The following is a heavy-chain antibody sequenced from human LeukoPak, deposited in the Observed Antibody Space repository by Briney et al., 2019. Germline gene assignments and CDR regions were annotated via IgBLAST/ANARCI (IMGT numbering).Heavy chain of an antibody. Sequence: GSLRVSCAASGFTFSSYGMHWVRQAPGKGLEWVAVIWYDGSNKYYADSVKGRFTISRDNSKNTLYLQMNSLRAEDTAVYYCARDPNYGGNSFDYWGQGTLVTVSS. CDR1: GFTFSSYG. CDR2: IWYDGSNK. D-gene: IGHD4-23*01. CDR3: ARDPNYGGNSFDY. J-gene: IGHJ4*02. V-gene: IGHV3-33*01.